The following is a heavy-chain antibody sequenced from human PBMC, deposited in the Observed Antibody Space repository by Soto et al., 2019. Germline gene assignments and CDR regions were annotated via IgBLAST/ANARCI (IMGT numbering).Heavy chain of an antibody. CDR2: VSYDGSKQ. CDR1: GFTFSNYA. Sequence: QVHLVESGGGVGQPGRSLRVSCAASGFTFSNYAMHWVRQAPGKGLEWVAVVSYDGSKQFYADSVEGRFTISRDSSKSTLYLHMDNLRDEDTAVYYCARDRVYYYDNSGYYNFDYWGQGTLVTVSS. D-gene: IGHD3-22*01. CDR3: ARDRVYYYDNSGYYNFDY. J-gene: IGHJ4*02. V-gene: IGHV3-30-3*01.